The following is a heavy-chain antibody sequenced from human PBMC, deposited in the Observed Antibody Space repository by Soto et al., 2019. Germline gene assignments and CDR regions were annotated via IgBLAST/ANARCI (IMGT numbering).Heavy chain of an antibody. CDR1: GGSFSSYA. CDR2: IIPIFGTA. V-gene: IGHV1-69*13. CDR3: ANTQQLAHDAFDI. J-gene: IGHJ3*02. D-gene: IGHD6-6*01. Sequence: SVKVSCKASGGSFSSYAISWVRQAPGQGLEWMGGIIPIFGTANYAQKFQGRVTITADESTSTAYMELSSLRSEDTAVYYCANTQQLAHDAFDIWGQGTMVTVSS.